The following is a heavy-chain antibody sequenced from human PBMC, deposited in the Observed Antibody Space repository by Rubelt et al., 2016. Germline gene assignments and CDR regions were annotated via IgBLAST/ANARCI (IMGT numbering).Heavy chain of an antibody. J-gene: IGHJ5*02. CDR1: GGSFSGYY. D-gene: IGHD4-23*01. CDR3: AGCCPCGGTFDP. Sequence: QVQLQQWGAGLLKPSETLSLTCAVYGGSFSGYYWSWIRQPPGKGLEWIGEINHSGSTNYNPSLKSRVTMSVDASKNQFSRKLSCVIAAVTFVYYCAGCCPCGGTFDPWGQGTLVTVSS. V-gene: IGHV4-34*01. CDR2: INHSGST.